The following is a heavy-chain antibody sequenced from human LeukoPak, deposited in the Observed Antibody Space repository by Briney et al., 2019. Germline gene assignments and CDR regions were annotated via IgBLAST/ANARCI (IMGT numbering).Heavy chain of an antibody. CDR3: ATGISGYDDY. CDR2: FDPEDGET. CDR1: GYTLTELS. V-gene: IGHV1-24*01. Sequence: GASVKVSCKVSGYTLTELSMHWVRQAPGKGLEWMGGFDPEDGETIYAQKFQGRVTTTEDTSTDTAYMELSSLRSEDTAVYYCATGISGYDDYWGQGTLVTVSS. D-gene: IGHD5-12*01. J-gene: IGHJ4*02.